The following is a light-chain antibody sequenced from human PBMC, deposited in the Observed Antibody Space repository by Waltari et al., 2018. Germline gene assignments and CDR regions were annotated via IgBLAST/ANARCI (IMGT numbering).Light chain of an antibody. CDR2: WAS. V-gene: IGKV4-1*01. CDR1: QSVLYSSNNKNY. J-gene: IGKJ1*01. Sequence: DSAIHQSPGFPVVSLGETATINGKSSQSVLYSSNNKNYLAWYQQKPGQPPKLLIYWASTRESGVPDRFSGSGSGTDFTLTISSLQAEDVAVYYCQQYYSAATFGQGTKVEIK. CDR3: QQYYSAAT.